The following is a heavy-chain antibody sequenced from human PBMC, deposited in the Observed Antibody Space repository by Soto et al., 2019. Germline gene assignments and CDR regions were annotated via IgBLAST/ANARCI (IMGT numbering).Heavy chain of an antibody. V-gene: IGHV4-59*01. CDR2: VFHPGST. D-gene: IGHD4-17*01. Sequence: QVLLQESGPGQVKPSETLSLTCDVFGGTMTNYYGSWVRQSPGKGLEWIGSVFHPGSTYYSPSLKRRVALSVERSKKQFSLTLRSVTAADTAVYYCARSLTLTRFDFWGRGTQVTVS. CDR3: ARSLTLTRFDF. J-gene: IGHJ4*02. CDR1: GGTMTNYY.